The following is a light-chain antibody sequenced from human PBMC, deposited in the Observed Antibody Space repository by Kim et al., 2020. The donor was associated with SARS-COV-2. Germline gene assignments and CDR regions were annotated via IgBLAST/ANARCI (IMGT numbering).Light chain of an antibody. V-gene: IGLV3-1*01. CDR1: KLGNKY. CDR2: QDN. Sequence: SYELTQPPSVSVSPGQTASITCSGDKLGNKYACWYQQRPGQSPVLVIYQDNERPSGIPERFSGSNSGNTATLTISGTQAMDEADYYCQAWDSDHVVFGGGTQLAVL. J-gene: IGLJ2*01. CDR3: QAWDSDHVV.